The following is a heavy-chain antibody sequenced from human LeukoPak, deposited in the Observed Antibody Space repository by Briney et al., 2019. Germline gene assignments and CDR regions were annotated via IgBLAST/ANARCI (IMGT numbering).Heavy chain of an antibody. CDR3: ARELIAAAGDY. Sequence: ASVKVSCKASGYIFTGYYMHWVRQAPGQGLEWMGWINPNSGDTNYAQKFQGRVTMTRDTSISTAYMELSRLRSDDTAVYYCARELIAAAGDYWGQGTLVTVSS. CDR1: GYIFTGYY. CDR2: INPNSGDT. V-gene: IGHV1-2*02. J-gene: IGHJ4*02. D-gene: IGHD6-13*01.